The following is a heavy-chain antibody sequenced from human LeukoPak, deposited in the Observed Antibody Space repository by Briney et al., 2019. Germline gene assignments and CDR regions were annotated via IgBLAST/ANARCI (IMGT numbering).Heavy chain of an antibody. J-gene: IGHJ4*02. CDR1: GFTFSSFA. V-gene: IGHV3-23*01. CDR3: AKDSGPWGYCTTTSCYFAY. Sequence: GGSLRLSCAASGFTFSSFAMSWARQAPGKGLEWVSAISGSGSSPYYADSVKGRFTISRDNSKSTLYLQMNSLRAGDTAVYYCAKDSGPWGYCTTTSCYFAYWGQGALVTVSS. CDR2: ISGSGSSP. D-gene: IGHD2-2*01.